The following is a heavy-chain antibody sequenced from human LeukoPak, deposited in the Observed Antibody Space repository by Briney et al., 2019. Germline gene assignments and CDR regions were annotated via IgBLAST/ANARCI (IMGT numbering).Heavy chain of an antibody. V-gene: IGHV3-23*01. D-gene: IGHD5-12*01. CDR3: AKGRRGDIVATTPLRDV. Sequence: GGSLRLSCAATGFMFSNYAMSWVRQTPGGRLEWVSPISEGGDGTYYADSVKGRFTISRDNSENTVFLQMNSLRAEDTAVYYCAKGRRGDIVATTPLRDVWGQGTTVTVSS. J-gene: IGHJ6*02. CDR2: ISEGGDGT. CDR1: GFMFSNYA.